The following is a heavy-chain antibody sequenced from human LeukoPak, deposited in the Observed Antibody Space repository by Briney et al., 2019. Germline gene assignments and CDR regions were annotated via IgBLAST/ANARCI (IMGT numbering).Heavy chain of an antibody. Sequence: PGGSLRLSCAASGFTFSSYSMNWVRQAPGKGLEWVSSISSSSSYIYYADSVKGRFTISRDNAKNSLYLQMNSLRAEDTAVYYCAGDHRAYEDTAMVISNYWGQGTLVTVSS. CDR3: AGDHRAYEDTAMVISNY. J-gene: IGHJ4*02. D-gene: IGHD5-18*01. CDR1: GFTFSSYS. V-gene: IGHV3-21*01. CDR2: ISSSSSYI.